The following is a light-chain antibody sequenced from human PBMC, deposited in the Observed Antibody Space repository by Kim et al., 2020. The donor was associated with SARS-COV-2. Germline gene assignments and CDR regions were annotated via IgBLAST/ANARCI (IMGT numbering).Light chain of an antibody. J-gene: IGKJ1*01. CDR1: QSVSSSY. V-gene: IGKV3-20*01. Sequence: SQGESATLSCRASQSVSSSYLAWYQQKPGQAPRLLIYGASSRATGIPDRFSGSGSGTDFTLTISRLEPEDFAVYYCQQYGSSPRTFGQGTKVDIK. CDR3: QQYGSSPRT. CDR2: GAS.